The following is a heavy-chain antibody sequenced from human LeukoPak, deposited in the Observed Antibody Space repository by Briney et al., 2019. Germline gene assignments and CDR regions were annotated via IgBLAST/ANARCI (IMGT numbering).Heavy chain of an antibody. Sequence: PSQTLSLTCTVSGGSISSGDYYWSWIRQPPGKGLEWIGYIYYSGSTYYNPSLKSRVTISVDTSKNQFSLKLSSVTAADTAVYYCAKEYYYGSGSYYNWFDPWGQGTLVTVCS. CDR3: AKEYYYGSGSYYNWFDP. V-gene: IGHV4-30-4*01. J-gene: IGHJ5*02. CDR2: IYYSGST. D-gene: IGHD3-10*01. CDR1: GGSISSGDYY.